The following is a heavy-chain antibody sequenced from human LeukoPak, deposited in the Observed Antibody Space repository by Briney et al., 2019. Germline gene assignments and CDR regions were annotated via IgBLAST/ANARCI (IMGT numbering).Heavy chain of an antibody. Sequence: HPGGSLRLSCAASGFTLSSYAMTWVRQAPGKGLQWVSTISVSGGSTYYADSVKGRFTISRDTSKSTLYLQMNSLRAGDTAVFYCAKSHDSGWFQHLDYWGQGTLVTVSS. D-gene: IGHD6-13*01. CDR1: GFTLSSYA. CDR3: AKSHDSGWFQHLDY. J-gene: IGHJ4*02. V-gene: IGHV3-23*01. CDR2: ISVSGGST.